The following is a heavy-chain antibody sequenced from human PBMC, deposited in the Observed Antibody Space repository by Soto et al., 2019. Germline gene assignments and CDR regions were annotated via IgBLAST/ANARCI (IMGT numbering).Heavy chain of an antibody. CDR1: GGSFSGYY. CDR2: INHSGST. V-gene: IGHV4-34*01. CDR3: ARVPRDYYYDSSGYYCYFDY. Sequence: PSETLSLTCAVYGGSFSGYYWSWIRQPPGKGLEWIGEINHSGSTNYNPSLKSRVTISVDTSKNQFSLKLSSVTAADTAVYYCARVPRDYYYDSSGYYCYFDYWGQGTLVTVSS. D-gene: IGHD3-22*01. J-gene: IGHJ4*02.